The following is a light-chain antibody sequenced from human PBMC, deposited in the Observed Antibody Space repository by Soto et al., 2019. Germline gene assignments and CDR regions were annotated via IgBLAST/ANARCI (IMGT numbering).Light chain of an antibody. J-gene: IGLJ3*02. CDR3: AAWDDSLRGWV. Sequence: QSVLTQPPSASGTPGQRVTISCSESSSSIGSNYIYWYQQLPGTAPKLLIYRDSQRPSGVPDRFSGSKSGTSASLAISGLRSEDEAGYYCAAWDDSLRGWVFGGGTKLTVL. V-gene: IGLV1-47*01. CDR1: SSSIGSNY. CDR2: RDS.